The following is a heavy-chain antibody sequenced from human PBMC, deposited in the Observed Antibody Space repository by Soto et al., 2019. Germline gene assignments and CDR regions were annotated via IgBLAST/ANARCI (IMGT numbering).Heavy chain of an antibody. J-gene: IGHJ3*02. Sequence: EVQLLESGGGLVQTGGSLRLSCSASGFTFRNYAMSWIRQAPVKGLQWISTLGGSGSVTQYADSVKGRFTISRDNANNTMFPQMSSLRVETTTTCFCAKDWYGDYFDAVDIWGQGTVVTVSS. CDR1: GFTFRNYA. D-gene: IGHD4-17*01. CDR3: AKDWYGDYFDAVDI. V-gene: IGHV3-23*01. CDR2: LGGSGSVT.